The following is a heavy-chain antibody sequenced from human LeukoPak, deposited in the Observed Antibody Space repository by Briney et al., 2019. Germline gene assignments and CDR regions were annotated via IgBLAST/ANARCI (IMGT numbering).Heavy chain of an antibody. V-gene: IGHV1-18*04. J-gene: IGHJ5*02. CDR3: ARVWVGGADYGDFPGRFDP. D-gene: IGHD4-17*01. CDR1: GYTFTSYG. CDR2: ISAYNGNT. Sequence: GASVKVSCKASGYTFTSYGISWVRQAPGQGLEWMGWISAYNGNTNYAQKLQGRVTMTTDTSTSTAYMELRSLRSDDTAVYYCARVWVGGADYGDFPGRFDPWGQGTLVTVSS.